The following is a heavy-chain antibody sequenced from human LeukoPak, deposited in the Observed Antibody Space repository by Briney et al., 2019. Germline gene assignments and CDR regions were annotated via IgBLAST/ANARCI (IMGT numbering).Heavy chain of an antibody. CDR1: RYTFTSCY. J-gene: IGHJ4*02. D-gene: IGHD3-22*01. CDR2: MNHNSGNT. V-gene: IGHV1-8*01. Sequence: ASVKVSCKASRYTFTSCYIYWVRPAPGQRLEWIGWMNHNSGNTGYAQKFQGRVTMNRNTSISTAYMELSSLRSEDTAVYYCARAPRITMIVVVIRRYYFDYWGQGTLVTVSS. CDR3: ARAPRITMIVVVIRRYYFDY.